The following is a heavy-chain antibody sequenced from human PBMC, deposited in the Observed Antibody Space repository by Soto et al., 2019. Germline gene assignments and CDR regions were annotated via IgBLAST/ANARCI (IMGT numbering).Heavy chain of an antibody. Sequence: PGGSLRLSCAASGFTFSSYSMNWVRQAPGKGLEWVSYISSSSSTIYYADSVKGRFTISRDNAKNSLYLQMNSLRAQDTAVYYCARDLDYYGSGSYFPTYYYYGMDVWGQGTTVTVSS. CDR1: GFTFSSYS. CDR2: ISSSSSTI. CDR3: ARDLDYYGSGSYFPTYYYYGMDV. D-gene: IGHD3-10*01. J-gene: IGHJ6*02. V-gene: IGHV3-48*01.